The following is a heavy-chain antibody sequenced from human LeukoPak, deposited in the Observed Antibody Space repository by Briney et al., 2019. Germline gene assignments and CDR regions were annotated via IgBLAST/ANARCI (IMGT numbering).Heavy chain of an antibody. CDR3: ARGGGVLRYFDWFSL. D-gene: IGHD3-9*01. Sequence: PGGSLRLSCAASGFTVSSNYMSWVRQAPGKGLEWVSVTYSGGTTYYADSVKGRFTISRDNSKNTLYLQMNSLRAEDTAVYYCARGGGVLRYFDWFSLWGQGTLVTVSS. J-gene: IGHJ5*02. CDR1: GFTVSSNY. CDR2: TYSGGTT. V-gene: IGHV3-53*01.